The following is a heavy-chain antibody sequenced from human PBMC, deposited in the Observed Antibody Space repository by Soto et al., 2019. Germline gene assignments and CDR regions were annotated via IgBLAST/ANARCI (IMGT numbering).Heavy chain of an antibody. CDR3: ASETAYDSSGYSTRYYLDY. CDR2: VYYSGST. J-gene: IGHJ4*02. V-gene: IGHV4-31*03. Sequence: SETLSLTCTVSGGSISSGGYYWSWIRQHPGKGLEWIGYVYYSGSTYYNPSLMSRVTISVDTSKNQFSLKLSSVTAADTAVYYCASETAYDSSGYSTRYYLDYWGQGTLVTV. CDR1: GGSISSGGYY. D-gene: IGHD3-22*01.